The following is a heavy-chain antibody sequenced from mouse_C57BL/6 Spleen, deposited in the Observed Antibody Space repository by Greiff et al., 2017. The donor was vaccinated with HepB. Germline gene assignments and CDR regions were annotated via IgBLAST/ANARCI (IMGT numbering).Heavy chain of an antibody. J-gene: IGHJ4*01. CDR2: ISYDGSN. Sequence: EVKLVESGPGLVKPSQSLSLTCSVTGYSITSGYYWNWIRQFPGNKLEWMGYISYDGSNNYNPSLKNRISITRDTSKNQFFLKLNSVTTEDTATYYCARAYYYGSSYNAMDYWGQGTSVTVSS. CDR1: GYSITSGYY. CDR3: ARAYYYGSSYNAMDY. V-gene: IGHV3-6*01. D-gene: IGHD1-1*01.